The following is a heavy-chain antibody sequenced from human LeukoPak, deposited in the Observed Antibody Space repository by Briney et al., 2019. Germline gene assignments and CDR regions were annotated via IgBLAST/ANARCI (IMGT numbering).Heavy chain of an antibody. J-gene: IGHJ6*02. Sequence: SETLSLTCTVSGGSISSYYWSWIRQPPGKGLEWIGEINHSGSTNYNPSLKSRVTISVDTSKNQFSLKLSSVTAADTAVYYCASQPPIIFYGMDVWVQVTTVTVSS. V-gene: IGHV4-34*01. D-gene: IGHD1-14*01. CDR3: ASQPPIIFYGMDV. CDR1: GGSISSYY. CDR2: INHSGST.